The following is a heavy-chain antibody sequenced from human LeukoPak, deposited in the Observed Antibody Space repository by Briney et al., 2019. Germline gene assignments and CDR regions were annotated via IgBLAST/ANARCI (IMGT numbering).Heavy chain of an antibody. V-gene: IGHV1-2*02. CDR2: INPNSGGT. D-gene: IGHD3-22*01. CDR1: GYTFTGYY. J-gene: IGHJ4*02. CDR3: ARDLEEYYYDSSSYYFDY. Sequence: GASVKVSCKASGYTFTGYYMHWVRQAPGQGLEWMGWINPNSGGTNYAQKFQGRVTMTRDTSISTAYMELSRLRSGDTAVYYCARDLEEYYYDSSSYYFDYWGQGTLVTVSS.